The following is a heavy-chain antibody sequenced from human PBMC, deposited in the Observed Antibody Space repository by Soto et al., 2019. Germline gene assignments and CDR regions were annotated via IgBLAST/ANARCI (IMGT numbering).Heavy chain of an antibody. J-gene: IGHJ4*02. Sequence: QVQLVESGGGVVQPGRSLRLSCAASGFTFSSYGMHWVRQAPGKGLEWVAVIWYDGSNKYYADSVKGRFTISRDNSKNTLYLQMYSLRAEDTAVYYCAIGGRRGSYQPFDYWGQGTLVTVSS. D-gene: IGHD1-26*01. CDR2: IWYDGSNK. CDR3: AIGGRRGSYQPFDY. CDR1: GFTFSSYG. V-gene: IGHV3-33*01.